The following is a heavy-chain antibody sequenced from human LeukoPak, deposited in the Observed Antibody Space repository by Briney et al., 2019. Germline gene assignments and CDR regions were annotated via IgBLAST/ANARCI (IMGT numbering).Heavy chain of an antibody. V-gene: IGHV4-39*07. CDR3: ARRERMSGHFPY. D-gene: IGHD1-26*01. CDR1: DGSISSGSYY. J-gene: IGHJ4*02. CDR2: VYYSGST. Sequence: SETLSLTCTVSDGSISSGSYYWAWIRQPPGKGLEYIGNVYYSGSTYYNPSLKSRVSISVDTSKNQFSLKLSSVTVADTAFYYCARRERMSGHFPYRGQGTLVTVSS.